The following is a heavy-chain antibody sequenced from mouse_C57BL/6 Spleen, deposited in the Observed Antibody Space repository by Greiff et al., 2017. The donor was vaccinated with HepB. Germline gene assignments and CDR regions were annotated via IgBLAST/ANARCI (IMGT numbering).Heavy chain of an antibody. CDR3: TKIYYYGSSAWFAY. CDR1: GFNIKDYY. D-gene: IGHD1-1*01. CDR2: IDPEDGDT. J-gene: IGHJ3*01. V-gene: IGHV14-1*01. Sequence: EVKLMESGAELVRPGASVKLSCTASGFNIKDYYMHWVKQRPEQGLEWIGRIDPEDGDTEYAPKFQGKATMTADTSSNTAYLQLSSLTSEDTAVYYCTKIYYYGSSAWFAYWGQGTLVTVSA.